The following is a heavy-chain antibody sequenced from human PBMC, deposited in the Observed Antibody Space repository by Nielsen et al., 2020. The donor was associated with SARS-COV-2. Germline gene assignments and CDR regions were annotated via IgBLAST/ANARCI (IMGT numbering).Heavy chain of an antibody. J-gene: IGHJ4*02. CDR3: ARHGEGSSWYHF. CDR2: IDPSDSYT. V-gene: IGHV5-10-1*01. D-gene: IGHD6-13*01. CDR1: GYSITSYW. Sequence: GGSLRLSCKDSGYSITSYWISWVRQMPGKGLEWMGKIDPSDSYTDYSPSFQGHVTISADKSISTAYLQWNSLKASDTAMYYCARHGEGSSWYHFWGQGTLVTVSS.